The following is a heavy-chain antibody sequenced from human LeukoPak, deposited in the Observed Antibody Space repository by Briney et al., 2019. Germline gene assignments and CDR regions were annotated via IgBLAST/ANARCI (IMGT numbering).Heavy chain of an antibody. J-gene: IGHJ5*02. D-gene: IGHD6-13*01. CDR1: GYSFTSYW. CDR3: ARHPASIAAADPSWVYNWFDP. CDR2: IYPGDSDT. V-gene: IGHV5-51*01. Sequence: GESLKISCKGSGYSFTSYWIGWVRQMPGKGLEWMGIIYPGDSDTRYSPSFQGQVTISADKSISTAYLQWSSLKASDTAMYYCARHPASIAAADPSWVYNWFDPWGQGTLVTVSS.